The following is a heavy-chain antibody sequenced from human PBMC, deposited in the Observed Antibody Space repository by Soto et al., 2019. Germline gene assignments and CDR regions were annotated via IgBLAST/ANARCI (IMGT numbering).Heavy chain of an antibody. CDR2: MNPNSGNT. J-gene: IGHJ4*02. D-gene: IGHD1-26*01. CDR3: ARGRGSGSLFQYYFDY. CDR1: GYTFTSYD. Sequence: QVQLVQSGAEVKKPGASVKVSCKASGYTFTSYDINWVRQATGQGLEWMGWMNPNSGNTGYAQKFPGRVTIARNTSISTAYMELSSLRSEDTAVYYCARGRGSGSLFQYYFDYWGQGTLVTVSS. V-gene: IGHV1-8*01.